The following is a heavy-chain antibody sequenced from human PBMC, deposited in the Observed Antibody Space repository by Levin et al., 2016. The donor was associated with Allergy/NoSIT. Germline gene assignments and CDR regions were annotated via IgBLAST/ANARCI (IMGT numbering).Heavy chain of an antibody. Sequence: GESLKISCAASGFTFSAYSIHWVRQAPGKGLDWVAVISYDGSNKFYADSVKGRFTISRDNSKNTVDLQMNSLRVEDTAVFYCARPHVVTARVAAFDIWGQGTMVTVSS. D-gene: IGHD2-21*02. CDR1: GFTFSAYS. CDR3: ARPHVVTARVAAFDI. J-gene: IGHJ3*02. CDR2: ISYDGSNK. V-gene: IGHV3-30-3*01.